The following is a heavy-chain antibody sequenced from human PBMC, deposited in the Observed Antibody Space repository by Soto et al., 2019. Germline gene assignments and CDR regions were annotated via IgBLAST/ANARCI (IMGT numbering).Heavy chain of an antibody. J-gene: IGHJ3*02. Sequence: RLSCAASGFTFSSYAMSWVRQAPGKGLEWVSAISGSGGSTYYADSVKGRFTISRDNSKNTLYLQMNSLRAEDTAVYYCAKDRRRFLGWSHAFDIWGQGTMVTVSS. CDR1: GFTFSSYA. D-gene: IGHD3-3*01. CDR3: AKDRRRFLGWSHAFDI. CDR2: ISGSGGST. V-gene: IGHV3-23*01.